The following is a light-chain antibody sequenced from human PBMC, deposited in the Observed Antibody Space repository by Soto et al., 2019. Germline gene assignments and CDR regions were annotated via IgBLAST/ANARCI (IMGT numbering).Light chain of an antibody. CDR3: PQDYDYPRT. CDR2: AAS. CDR1: QGIRDE. J-gene: IGKJ1*01. V-gene: IGKV1-6*01. Sequence: AIQMTQSPSSLSASVGDRVTITCRASQGIRDELGWYQQKAGKAPNLLISAASRLQSGVPSRFSGRGSGTDFTLTISSLQPEDFATYYCPQDYDYPRTFGQGTKVELK.